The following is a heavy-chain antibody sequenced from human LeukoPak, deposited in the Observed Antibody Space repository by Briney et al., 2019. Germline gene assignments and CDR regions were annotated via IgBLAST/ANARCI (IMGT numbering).Heavy chain of an antibody. CDR3: ARRLGSSGWYLFDY. CDR1: GGSFSGYY. D-gene: IGHD6-19*01. CDR2: INHSGST. Sequence: SETLSLTCAVYGGSFSGYYWSWIRQPPGKGLEWIGEINHSGSTNYNPSLKSRVTISVDTSKNQFSLKLSSVTAADTAVYYCARRLGSSGWYLFDYWGRGTLVTVSS. J-gene: IGHJ4*02. V-gene: IGHV4-34*01.